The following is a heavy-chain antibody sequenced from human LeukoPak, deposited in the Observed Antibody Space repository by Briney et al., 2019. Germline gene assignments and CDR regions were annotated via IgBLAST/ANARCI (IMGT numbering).Heavy chain of an antibody. V-gene: IGHV1-8*01. CDR2: MNPNSGNT. D-gene: IGHD6-13*01. CDR1: GYTFTSYD. Sequence: ASVKVSCKASGYTFTSYDINWVRQATGQGLEWMGWMNPNSGNTGYAQKFQGRVTMTRNTSISTAYMELSSLRSEDTAVYYCARQAASSSSWYPPEIYWGQGTLVTVSS. CDR3: ARQAASSSSWYPPEIY. J-gene: IGHJ4*02.